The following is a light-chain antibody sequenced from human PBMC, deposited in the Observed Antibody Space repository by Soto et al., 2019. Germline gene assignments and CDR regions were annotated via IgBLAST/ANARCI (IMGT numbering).Light chain of an antibody. Sequence: EIVMTQSPATLSLSPGERATLSCRASQSVSSNLAWYQQKPGQAPRLLIYGASTRATGIPARFSGSGSGTEFTLTISSLQSEDFAVYYCQHYNNWLYTFGQGTKLEIK. V-gene: IGKV3-15*01. CDR1: QSVSSN. CDR3: QHYNNWLYT. J-gene: IGKJ2*01. CDR2: GAS.